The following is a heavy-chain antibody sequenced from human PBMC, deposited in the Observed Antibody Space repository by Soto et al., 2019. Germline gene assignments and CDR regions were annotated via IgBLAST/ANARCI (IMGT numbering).Heavy chain of an antibody. Sequence: PGGSLRLSCAASGFTFSSYEMNWVRQAPGTGLEWVSYISSSGSTIYYADSVKGRFTISRDNAKNSLYLQMNSLRAEDTAVYYCARGHDYVWGSYHTFDYWGQGTLVTVSS. CDR1: GFTFSSYE. J-gene: IGHJ4*02. V-gene: IGHV3-48*03. D-gene: IGHD3-16*02. CDR2: ISSSGSTI. CDR3: ARGHDYVWGSYHTFDY.